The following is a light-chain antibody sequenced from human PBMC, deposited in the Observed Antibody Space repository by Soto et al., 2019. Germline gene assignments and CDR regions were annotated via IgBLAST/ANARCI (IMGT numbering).Light chain of an antibody. V-gene: IGLV2-14*01. CDR2: EVS. CDR3: SSYTSSSTLGV. J-gene: IGLJ1*01. Sequence: QSALTQPASVSGSPGQSITISCTGTSSDVGGYKYVSWYQQHPGKAPKLMIYEVSHRPSGVSDRFSGSKSGNTASLTISGLQAEDEADYYCSSYTSSSTLGVFGTGTKVTVL. CDR1: SSDVGGYKY.